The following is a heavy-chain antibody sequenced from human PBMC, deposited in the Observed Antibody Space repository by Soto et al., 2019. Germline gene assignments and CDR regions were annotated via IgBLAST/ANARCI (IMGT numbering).Heavy chain of an antibody. J-gene: IGHJ3*02. CDR1: GYTFTSYG. CDR2: ISAYNGNT. Sequence: GASVKVSCKASGYTFTSYGISWVRQAPGQGLEWMGWISAYNGNTNYAQKLQGRVTMTTDTSTSTAYMELRSLRSDDTAVYYCARDGFLSYCSSTSCLDAFDIWGQGKMVTVSS. V-gene: IGHV1-18*01. D-gene: IGHD2-2*01. CDR3: ARDGFLSYCSSTSCLDAFDI.